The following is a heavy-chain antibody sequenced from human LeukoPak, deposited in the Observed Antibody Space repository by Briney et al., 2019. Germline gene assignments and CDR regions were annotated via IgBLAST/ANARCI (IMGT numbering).Heavy chain of an antibody. V-gene: IGHV3-21*01. Sequence: KPGGSLRLSCAASGFTFSSYSMNWVRQAPGKGLEWVSSISSSSSYIYYADSVKGRFTISRDNAKNSLYLQMNSLRAEDTAVYYCARSIRGSDAFDIWGQGTMVTVSS. J-gene: IGHJ3*02. CDR1: GFTFSSYS. CDR2: ISSSSSYI. CDR3: ARSIRGSDAFDI. D-gene: IGHD1-26*01.